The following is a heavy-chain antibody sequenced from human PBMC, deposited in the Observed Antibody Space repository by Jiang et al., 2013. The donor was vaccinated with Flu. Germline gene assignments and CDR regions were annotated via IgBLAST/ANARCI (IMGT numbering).Heavy chain of an antibody. CDR1: GYTFTSYA. Sequence: SGSELKKPGASVKVSCKASGYTFTSYAMNWVRQAPGQGLEWMGWINTNTGNPTYAQGFTGRFVFSLDTSVSTAYLQISSLKAEDTAVYYCAITGGDIVVVPAADRASYYYYYGMDVWGQGTTVTVSS. CDR2: INTNTGNP. CDR3: AITGGDIVVVPAADRASYYYYYGMDV. V-gene: IGHV7-4-1*02. D-gene: IGHD2-2*01. J-gene: IGHJ6*02.